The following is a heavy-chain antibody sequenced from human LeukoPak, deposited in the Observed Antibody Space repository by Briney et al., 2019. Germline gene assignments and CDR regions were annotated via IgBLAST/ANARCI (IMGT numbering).Heavy chain of an antibody. V-gene: IGHV4-4*07. CDR1: GSSINTYF. J-gene: IGHJ6*04. Sequence: SETLSLTCTVSGSSINTYFWSWFRQPAGKGLEWIGRIHASGTTNYNPSLKSRVSMSIDVSKNQFSLRLNSVTAADTAVFYCARDIGSRVWGKGTTVIVSS. CDR3: ARDIGSRV. CDR2: IHASGTT. D-gene: IGHD1-26*01.